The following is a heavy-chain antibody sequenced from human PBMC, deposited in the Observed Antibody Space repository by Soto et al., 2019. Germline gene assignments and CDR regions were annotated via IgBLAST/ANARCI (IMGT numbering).Heavy chain of an antibody. V-gene: IGHV3-23*01. J-gene: IGHJ4*02. CDR1: GFTFSSYA. CDR2: IGVSSDA. CDR3: AKNYFFDS. Sequence: EVQLLESGGGLVQPGESLRLSCAASGFTFSSYAMSWARQAPGKGLEWVSSIGVSSDAYYADSVKGRFTIFRDNSRNTLYLQMNSLRAEDTALYYCAKNYFFDSWGQGTLVTVSS.